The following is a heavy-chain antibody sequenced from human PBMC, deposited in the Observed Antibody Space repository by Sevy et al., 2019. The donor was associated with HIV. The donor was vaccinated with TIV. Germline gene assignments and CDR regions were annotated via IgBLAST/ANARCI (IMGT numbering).Heavy chain of an antibody. Sequence: GGSLRLSCAASGFTFSNYGIHWVRQPPGKGLEWVAVIWSDGNKKYYADSVKGRFTISRDNSKNTLFLQMNSLRAEDTAVYYCPRGPLRYCTSTSCYEGDYYYYGMDVWGQGTTVTVSS. CDR3: PRGPLRYCTSTSCYEGDYYYYGMDV. J-gene: IGHJ6*02. CDR2: IWSDGNKK. CDR1: GFTFSNYG. V-gene: IGHV3-33*01. D-gene: IGHD2-2*01.